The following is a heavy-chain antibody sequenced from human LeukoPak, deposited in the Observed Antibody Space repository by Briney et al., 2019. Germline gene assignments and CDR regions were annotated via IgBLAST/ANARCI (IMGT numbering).Heavy chain of an antibody. Sequence: ASVKVSCKASGYTFTSYDINWVRQATGQGLEWMGWMNPNSGNTGYAQKFQGRVTMTRNTSISTAYMELSSLRSEDTAVYYCARATRYCSSTSCYYFDYWGQGTLVTVSS. CDR3: ARATRYCSSTSCYYFDY. J-gene: IGHJ4*02. D-gene: IGHD2-2*01. CDR2: MNPNSGNT. CDR1: GYTFTSYD. V-gene: IGHV1-8*01.